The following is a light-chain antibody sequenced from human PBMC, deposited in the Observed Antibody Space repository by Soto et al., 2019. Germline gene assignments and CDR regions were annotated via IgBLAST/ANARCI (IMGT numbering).Light chain of an antibody. CDR2: GAS. Sequence: EIVLTQSPGTLTLSPGERATLSCRASQSVSSSYLAWYQQKPGQAPRLLIYGASSRATGIPDRFSGSGSGTDFTLTINRLEPEDFAVYYCQQYDSSPWTFGQGTKVEI. V-gene: IGKV3-20*01. CDR1: QSVSSSY. J-gene: IGKJ1*01. CDR3: QQYDSSPWT.